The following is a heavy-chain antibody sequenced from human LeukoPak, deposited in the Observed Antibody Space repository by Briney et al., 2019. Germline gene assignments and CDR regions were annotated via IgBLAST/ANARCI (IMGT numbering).Heavy chain of an antibody. V-gene: IGHV3-7*04. J-gene: IGHJ4*02. CDR1: GFTVSNKY. CDR2: INQDGSET. D-gene: IGHD4-11*01. CDR3: ARVPATVKADY. Sequence: PGGSLRLSCAASGFTVSNKYMTWVRQAPGKGLEWVANINQDGSETYYVESVKGRFTISRDNAKSSLFLQINSLGAEDTAVYYCARVPATVKADYWGQGTLVTVSS.